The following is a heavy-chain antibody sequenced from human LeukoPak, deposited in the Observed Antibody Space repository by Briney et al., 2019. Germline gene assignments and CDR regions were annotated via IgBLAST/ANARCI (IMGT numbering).Heavy chain of an antibody. V-gene: IGHV4-38-2*01. D-gene: IGHD3-10*01. CDR3: ASGGWTWGSYYNWFDP. J-gene: IGHJ5*02. Sequence: PPETLSLTCAVSGYSLSRGYHCGWIRQPPGKGLGWIGRIIHSGTADDGPSLKSRLTIATGTSKNLYSLKLSSVTAADTAVYYGASGGWTWGSYYNWFDPWGQGTLVTVSS. CDR1: GYSLSRGYH. CDR2: IIHSGTA.